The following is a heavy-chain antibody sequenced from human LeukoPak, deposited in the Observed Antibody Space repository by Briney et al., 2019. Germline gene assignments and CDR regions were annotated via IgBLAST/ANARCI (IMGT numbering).Heavy chain of an antibody. CDR2: ISWDGGNT. D-gene: IGHD1-26*01. CDR1: GFTFDDHT. Sequence: GGSLRLSCATSGFTFDDHTMHWVHQAPGKGLEWVSFISWDGGNTYYADSVKGRFSISRDNSKNSLYLQMNSLRTEDTALYYCAKDGKVGLYYFDYWGQGTLVTVSS. CDR3: AKDGKVGLYYFDY. J-gene: IGHJ4*02. V-gene: IGHV3-43*01.